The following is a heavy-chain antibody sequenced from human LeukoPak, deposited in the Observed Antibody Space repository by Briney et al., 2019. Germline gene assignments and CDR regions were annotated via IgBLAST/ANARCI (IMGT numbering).Heavy chain of an antibody. CDR3: ARQGNYYDSSGYEDY. V-gene: IGHV4-34*01. CDR2: INHSGST. J-gene: IGHJ4*02. D-gene: IGHD3-22*01. CDR1: GRSFSGYY. Sequence: SETLSLTCAVYGRSFSGYYWSWIRQPPGKGLEWIGEINHSGSTNYNPSLKSRVTISVDTSKNQFSLKLSSVTAADTAVYYCARQGNYYDSSGYEDYWGQGTLVTVSS.